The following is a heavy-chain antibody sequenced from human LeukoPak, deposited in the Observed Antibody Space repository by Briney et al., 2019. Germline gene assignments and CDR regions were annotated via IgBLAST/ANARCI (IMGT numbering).Heavy chain of an antibody. Sequence: PGGSLRLSCAASGFTVSSNYMSWVRQAPGKGLEWVSVIYSGGSTYYADSVKGRFTISRDNSKNTLYLQMNSLRAEDTAVYYCAREEVVAATDDAFDIWGQGTMVTVSS. CDR1: GFTVSSNY. CDR3: AREEVVAATDDAFDI. D-gene: IGHD2-15*01. J-gene: IGHJ3*02. V-gene: IGHV3-66*01. CDR2: IYSGGST.